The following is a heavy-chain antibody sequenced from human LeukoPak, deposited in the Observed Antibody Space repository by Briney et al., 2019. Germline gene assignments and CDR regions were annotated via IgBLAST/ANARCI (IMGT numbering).Heavy chain of an antibody. CDR3: ARDGDIVVVTYFDY. CDR1: GYTFTGYY. Sequence: ASAKVSCKASGYTFTGYYMHWVRQAPGQGLEWMGWINPNSGGTNYAQKFQGRVTMTRDTSISTAYMELSRLRSDDTAVYYCARDGDIVVVTYFDYWGQGTLVTVSS. CDR2: INPNSGGT. J-gene: IGHJ4*02. V-gene: IGHV1-2*02. D-gene: IGHD3-22*01.